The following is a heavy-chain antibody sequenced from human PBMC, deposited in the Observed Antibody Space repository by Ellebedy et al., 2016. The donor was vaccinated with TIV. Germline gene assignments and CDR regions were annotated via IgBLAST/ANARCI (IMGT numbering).Heavy chain of an antibody. CDR2: IYHSGTT. Sequence: SETLSLTCTVSGYSITSYYYWGWIRQPPGKGLEWIGSIYHSGTTYYSPPLESRVSISLDTSKNQFSLKLSSVIAADTAVYYCARDGGGSSPEGFDYWGRGTLVTVSS. CDR3: ARDGGGSSPEGFDY. CDR1: GYSITSYYY. D-gene: IGHD2-15*01. V-gene: IGHV4-38-2*02. J-gene: IGHJ4*02.